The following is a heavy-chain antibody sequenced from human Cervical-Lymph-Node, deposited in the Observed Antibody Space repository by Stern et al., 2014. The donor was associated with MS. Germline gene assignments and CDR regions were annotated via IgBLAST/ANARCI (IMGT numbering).Heavy chain of an antibody. Sequence: VQLVESGAEVKKPGASVKVSCKASGYSFTGYYLHWVRPAPGKGLEWVGRINPISGDTSYAQNFQGRVTMTGDTSTTTAYMELSRLISDDTAVYYCATTTGSTWYNALDLWGQGTVVTVSA. CDR1: GYSFTGYY. J-gene: IGHJ3*01. D-gene: IGHD6-13*01. V-gene: IGHV1-2*06. CDR3: ATTTGSTWYNALDL. CDR2: INPISGDT.